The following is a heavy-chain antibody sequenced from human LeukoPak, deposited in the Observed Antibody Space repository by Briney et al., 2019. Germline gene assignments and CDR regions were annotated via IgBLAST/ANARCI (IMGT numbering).Heavy chain of an antibody. Sequence: SETLSLTCAVYGGSLSGYYWSWIRQPPGQGLEWIGEINHSGSTNYNPSLKSRVTISVETSKNQCSLKLSSVTAADTAVYYCARGPHCSTTSCYGYYYYGMDVWGQGTTVTVSS. D-gene: IGHD2-2*01. CDR3: ARGPHCSTTSCYGYYYYGMDV. J-gene: IGHJ6*02. CDR1: GGSLSGYY. V-gene: IGHV4-34*01. CDR2: INHSGST.